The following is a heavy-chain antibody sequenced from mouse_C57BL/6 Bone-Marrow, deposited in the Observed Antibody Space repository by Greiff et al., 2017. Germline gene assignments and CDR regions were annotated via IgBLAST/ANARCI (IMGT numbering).Heavy chain of an antibody. D-gene: IGHD2-5*01. CDR1: GFSLTSYG. Sequence: QVQLQQSGPGLVQPSQSLSITCTVSGFSLTSYGVHWVRQSPGKGLEWLGVIWSGGSTDYNAAFISSLSISKDNSKSQVFFKMNSLQADDTAIYYCARTSNPFAYWGQGTLVTVSA. J-gene: IGHJ3*01. CDR2: IWSGGST. V-gene: IGHV2-2*01. CDR3: ARTSNPFAY.